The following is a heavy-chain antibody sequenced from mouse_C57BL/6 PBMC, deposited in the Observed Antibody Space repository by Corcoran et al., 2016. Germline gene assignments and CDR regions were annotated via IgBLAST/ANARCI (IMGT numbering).Heavy chain of an antibody. V-gene: IGHV1-26*01. D-gene: IGHD1-1*01. Sequence: EVQLQQSGPELVKSGASVKISCKASGYTFTDYYMNWVKQSHGKSLEWIGDINPNNGGTSYNQKFKGKATLTVDKSSSTAYMELRSLTSEDSAVYYCANYYGSSYRDYAMDYWGQGTSVTVSS. CDR1: GYTFTDYY. CDR2: INPNNGGT. J-gene: IGHJ4*01. CDR3: ANYYGSSYRDYAMDY.